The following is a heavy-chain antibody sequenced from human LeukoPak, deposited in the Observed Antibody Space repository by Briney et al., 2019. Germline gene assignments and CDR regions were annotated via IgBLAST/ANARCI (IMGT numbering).Heavy chain of an antibody. D-gene: IGHD3-10*01. CDR3: ARGPAMVRGVIITAKAFDI. J-gene: IGHJ3*02. Sequence: SETLPLTCTVSGGSISSYYWSWIRQPPGKGLEWIGYIYYSGSTNYNPSLKSRVTISVDTSKNQFSLKLSSVTAAATAVYYCARGPAMVRGVIITAKAFDIWGQGTMVTVSS. CDR1: GGSISSYY. CDR2: IYYSGST. V-gene: IGHV4-59*01.